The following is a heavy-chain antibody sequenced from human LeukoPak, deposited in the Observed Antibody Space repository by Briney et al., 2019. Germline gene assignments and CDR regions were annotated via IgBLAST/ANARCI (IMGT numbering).Heavy chain of an antibody. CDR1: GGSISSYY. V-gene: IGHV4-34*01. Sequence: SETLSLTCTVSGGSISSYYWSWIRQPPGKGLEWIGEINHSGSTNYNPSLKSRVTISVDTSKNQFSLKLSSVTAADTAVYYCATYSGSSGTFDYWGQGTLVTVSS. CDR2: INHSGST. D-gene: IGHD1-26*01. J-gene: IGHJ4*02. CDR3: ATYSGSSGTFDY.